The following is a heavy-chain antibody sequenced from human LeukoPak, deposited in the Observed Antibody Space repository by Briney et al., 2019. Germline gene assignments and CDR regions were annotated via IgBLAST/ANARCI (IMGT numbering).Heavy chain of an antibody. CDR3: ARDGWPSAFDI. Sequence: SETLSLTCTVSGYSISSGYYWGWIRQPPGKGLEWIGSIHHSGSTNYNPSLKSRVTISVDTSKNQFSLKLSSVTAADTAVYYCARDGWPSAFDIWGQGTMVTVSS. D-gene: IGHD2-15*01. V-gene: IGHV4-38-2*02. CDR2: IHHSGST. J-gene: IGHJ3*02. CDR1: GYSISSGYY.